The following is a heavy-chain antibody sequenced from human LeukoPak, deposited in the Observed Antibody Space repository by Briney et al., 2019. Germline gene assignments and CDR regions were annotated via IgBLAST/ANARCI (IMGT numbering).Heavy chain of an antibody. Sequence: ASVKVSCKASGYTFTGYYMHWVRQAPGQGLEWMGWINTNTGNPTYAQGFTGRFVFSLDTSVSTAYLQISSLKAEDTAVCYCARDFKSGIVVVPAAMRSDSSGYYYGEFDYWGQGTLVTVSS. CDR1: GYTFTGYY. CDR3: ARDFKSGIVVVPAAMRSDSSGYYYGEFDY. CDR2: INTNTGNP. D-gene: IGHD2-2*01. V-gene: IGHV7-4-1*02. J-gene: IGHJ4*02.